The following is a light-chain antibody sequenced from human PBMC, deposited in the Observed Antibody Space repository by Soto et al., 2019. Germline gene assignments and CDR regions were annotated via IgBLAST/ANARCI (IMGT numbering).Light chain of an antibody. Sequence: DIVMTQSPGSLAVSLGERATINCKSSQTVLYSSNTKNYLAWSLQKPGRPPKLLIYWAATRESEVPDRFSGSGTGSDVTLTLSSLQAEDVGVDYSQQYYSSPTYTVGQRTKLEIK. CDR2: WAA. J-gene: IGKJ2*01. V-gene: IGKV4-1*01. CDR1: QTVLYSSNTKNY. CDR3: QQYYSSPTYT.